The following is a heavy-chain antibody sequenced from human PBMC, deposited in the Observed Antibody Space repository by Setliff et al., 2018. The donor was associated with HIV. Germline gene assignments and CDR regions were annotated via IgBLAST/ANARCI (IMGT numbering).Heavy chain of an antibody. J-gene: IGHJ4*02. V-gene: IGHV1-69*13. Sequence: SVKVSCKASGGTFSSYAISWVRQAPGQGLEWMGGIIPIYGTTNYAQKFQGRVTITADESTRTAYMELSSLRSEDAAVYYCARYTFGPLDYWGQGTLVTVSS. CDR2: IIPIYGTT. D-gene: IGHD3-16*01. CDR3: ARYTFGPLDY. CDR1: GGTFSSYA.